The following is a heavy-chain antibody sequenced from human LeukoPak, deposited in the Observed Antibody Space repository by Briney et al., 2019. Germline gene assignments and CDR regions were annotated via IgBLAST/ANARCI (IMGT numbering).Heavy chain of an antibody. CDR3: ASRAVQGSAFDI. Sequence: ASVKVSCKASGYTFTSYGISWVRQAPGQGLEWMGGIIPIFGTANYAQKFQGRVTITADESTSTAYMELSSLRSEDTAVYYCASRAVQGSAFDIWGQGTMVTVSS. V-gene: IGHV1-69*13. J-gene: IGHJ3*02. CDR1: GYTFTSYG. CDR2: IIPIFGTA. D-gene: IGHD2-15*01.